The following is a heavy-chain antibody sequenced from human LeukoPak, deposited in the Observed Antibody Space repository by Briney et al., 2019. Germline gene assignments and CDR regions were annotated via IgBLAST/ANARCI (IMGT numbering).Heavy chain of an antibody. CDR1: GFTFSSFA. CDR2: ISGSGDTT. V-gene: IGHV3-23*01. J-gene: IGHJ5*01. D-gene: IGHD2-15*01. CDR3: ARGALDAATPFDS. Sequence: GGSLRLSCAASGFTFSSFAMNWVRQAPGKGLEWVSIISGSGDTTHYTDSVKGRFTISRDNSKNTLYLQMNSLRAEDTAVYYCARGALDAATPFDSWGQGTLVTVSS.